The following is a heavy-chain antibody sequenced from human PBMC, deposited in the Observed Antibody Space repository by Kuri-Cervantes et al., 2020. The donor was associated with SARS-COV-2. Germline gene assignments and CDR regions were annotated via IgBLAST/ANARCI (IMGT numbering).Heavy chain of an antibody. Sequence: GSLRLSCTVSSGSISSYYWSWIRQPPGKGLEWIGYIYYSGSTNYNPSLKSRVTISVDTSKNQFSLKLSSVTAADTAVYYCARVGEYSSSLDYWGQGTLVTVSS. D-gene: IGHD6-13*01. CDR1: SGSISSYY. V-gene: IGHV4-59*01. CDR2: IYYSGST. CDR3: ARVGEYSSSLDY. J-gene: IGHJ4*02.